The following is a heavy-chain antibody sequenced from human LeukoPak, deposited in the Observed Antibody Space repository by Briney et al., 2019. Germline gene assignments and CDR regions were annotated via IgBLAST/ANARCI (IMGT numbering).Heavy chain of an antibody. CDR2: ISGSSPYV. CDR1: GFTFSSYN. D-gene: IGHD6-13*01. Sequence: GGSLRLSCAASGFTFSSYNVNWVRQAPGKGLEWVSSISGSSPYVYYADSVKGRFTISRDKSKNTLYLQMNSLRAEDTAVYYCAKIPSSWYYFDQWGQGTLVTVSS. CDR3: AKIPSSWYYFDQ. J-gene: IGHJ4*02. V-gene: IGHV3-21*04.